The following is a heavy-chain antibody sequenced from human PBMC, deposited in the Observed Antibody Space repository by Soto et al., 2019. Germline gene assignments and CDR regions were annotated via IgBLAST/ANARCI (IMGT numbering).Heavy chain of an antibody. CDR3: ERDQAWLWSGSFHYHDGMDV. D-gene: IGHD3-3*01. CDR1: CGSISSYY. V-gene: IGHV4-59*01. CDR2: IYYSGST. J-gene: IGHJ6*02. Sequence: SETLSLTCTVSCGSISSYYWSWIRQPPGKGLEWIGYIYYSGSTNYNPSLKSRVTISVDTSKNQFSLKLSSVTAADTAVYYFERDQAWLWSGSFHYHDGMDVWGQGTTVT.